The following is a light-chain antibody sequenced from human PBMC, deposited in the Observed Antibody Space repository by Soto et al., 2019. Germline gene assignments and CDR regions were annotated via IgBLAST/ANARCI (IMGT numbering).Light chain of an antibody. CDR2: DAS. J-gene: IGKJ1*01. CDR3: QPPYHYAK. Sequence: EIKMAQTTSNLRRIGEECRSMRCRASQTISSWLAWYQQKPGKAPDLLIYDASRLAGGVPSRFSCSESGKEFTVTIRSLQPDALSSYFCQPPYHYAKFGQGTKVDIK. V-gene: IGKV1-5*01. CDR1: QTISSW.